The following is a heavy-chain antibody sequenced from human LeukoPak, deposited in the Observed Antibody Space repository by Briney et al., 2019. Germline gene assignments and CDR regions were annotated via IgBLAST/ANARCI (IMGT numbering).Heavy chain of an antibody. CDR3: ARLGYCSSTSCYSVSEAVEYDMDV. CDR2: IYYSGST. J-gene: IGHJ6*02. D-gene: IGHD2-2*02. Sequence: SETLSLTCTVPGDSISSYYWSWIRQPPGKGLEWIGYIYYSGSTNYNPSLKSRVTISVDTSKNQFSLKLSSVTAADTAVYYCARLGYCSSTSCYSVSEAVEYDMDVWGQGTTVTVSS. V-gene: IGHV4-59*01. CDR1: GDSISSYY.